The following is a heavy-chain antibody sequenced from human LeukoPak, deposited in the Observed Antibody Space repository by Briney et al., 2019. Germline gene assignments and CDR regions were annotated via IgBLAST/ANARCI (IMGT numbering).Heavy chain of an antibody. J-gene: IGHJ4*02. D-gene: IGHD6-19*01. CDR3: ARRSSGWYRY. CDR2: IYYSGST. Sequence: MASETLSLTCTVSGGSISSSSYYWGWIRQPPGKGLEWIGSIYYSGSTNYNPSLKSRVTISVDTSKNQFSLKLSSVTAADTAVYYCARRSSGWYRYWGQGTLVTVSS. V-gene: IGHV4-39*07. CDR1: GGSISSSSYY.